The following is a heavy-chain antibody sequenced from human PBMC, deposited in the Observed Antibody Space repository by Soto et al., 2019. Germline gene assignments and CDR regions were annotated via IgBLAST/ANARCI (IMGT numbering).Heavy chain of an antibody. CDR3: ARDSRDLYCGGDCYSGDYYGMDV. V-gene: IGHV3-30-3*01. J-gene: IGHJ6*02. Sequence: GGSLRLSCAASGFTFSSYAMHWVRQAPGKGLEWVAVISYDGSNKYYADSVKGRFTISRDNSKNTLHLQMNSLRAEDTAVYYCARDSRDLYCGGDCYSGDYYGMDVWGQGTTVTVSS. CDR1: GFTFSSYA. CDR2: ISYDGSNK. D-gene: IGHD2-21*02.